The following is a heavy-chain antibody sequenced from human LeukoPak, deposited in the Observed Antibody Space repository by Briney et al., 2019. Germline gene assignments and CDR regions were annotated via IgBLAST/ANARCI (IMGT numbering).Heavy chain of an antibody. J-gene: IGHJ4*02. CDR2: ISSSGSTE. D-gene: IGHD3-10*01. CDR3: AKTGFGELLLRAGVDY. CDR1: GFTFSNYE. V-gene: IGHV3-48*03. Sequence: PGGSLRLSCAGSGFTFSNYEMNWVRQAPGKGLEWVSFISSSGSTEYYADSVKGRFTISRDNAKNSLYLQMNSLRAEDTAVYYCAKTGFGELLLRAGVDYWGQGTLVTVSS.